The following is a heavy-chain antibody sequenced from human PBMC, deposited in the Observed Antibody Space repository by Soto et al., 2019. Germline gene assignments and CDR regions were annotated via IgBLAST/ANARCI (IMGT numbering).Heavy chain of an antibody. D-gene: IGHD6-6*01. CDR3: AKVIVLGASTLEY. Sequence: EQVLESGGGLVQPGGTLRLSCEASGFMFNHYAMAWVRQTPGKGLEWVSVISGSTGTTYYADSVKGRFTISRDNSKNTVYLQMNSLRVEDSALYSCAKVIVLGASTLEYWGQGTRVTVSS. V-gene: IGHV3-23*01. CDR2: ISGSTGTT. CDR1: GFMFNHYA. J-gene: IGHJ4*02.